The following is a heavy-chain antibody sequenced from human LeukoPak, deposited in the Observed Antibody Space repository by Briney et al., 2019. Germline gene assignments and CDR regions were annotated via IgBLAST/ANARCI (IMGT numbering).Heavy chain of an antibody. V-gene: IGHV3-15*01. CDR2: IKSTRDGGAT. J-gene: IGHJ2*01. CDR1: GFTFKNAW. Sequence: PGGSLRLSCEASGFTFKNAWMIWVRQAPGKGPEWVGRIKSTRDGGATEYAAPVKGRFTISRDDSKNTLYLQMNSLKTEDTAVYYCTTGVRIVVVIPKRDWYFDLWGRGTLVTVSS. CDR3: TTGVRIVVVIPKRDWYFDL. D-gene: IGHD3-22*01.